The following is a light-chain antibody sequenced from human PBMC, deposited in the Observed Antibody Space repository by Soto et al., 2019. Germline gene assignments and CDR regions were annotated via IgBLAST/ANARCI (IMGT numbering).Light chain of an antibody. V-gene: IGLV1-44*01. CDR3: ATWDDSLNGRV. CDR2: SNR. J-gene: IGLJ3*02. CDR1: DSNIGDNA. Sequence: QSVLTQPPSASGTPGQRVSISCSGSDSNIGDNAVNWFQQLPGTAPKLLIYSNRQRPSGVPDRFSGSKSGNSASLAISGLQSEDEAVYFCATWDDSLNGRVFGGGTKLTVL.